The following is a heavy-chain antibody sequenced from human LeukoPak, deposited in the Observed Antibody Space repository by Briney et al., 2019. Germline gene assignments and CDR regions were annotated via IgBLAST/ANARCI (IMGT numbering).Heavy chain of an antibody. Sequence: TGGSLRLSCAASGFTFSSYWMSWVRQAPGKGLERVANIKQDGSEKYYVDSVKGRFTISRDNAKNSLYLQMNSLRAEDTAVYYCARDWDYYGSGSYLGYWGQGTLVTVSS. V-gene: IGHV3-7*01. CDR2: IKQDGSEK. J-gene: IGHJ4*02. CDR1: GFTFSSYW. D-gene: IGHD3-10*01. CDR3: ARDWDYYGSGSYLGY.